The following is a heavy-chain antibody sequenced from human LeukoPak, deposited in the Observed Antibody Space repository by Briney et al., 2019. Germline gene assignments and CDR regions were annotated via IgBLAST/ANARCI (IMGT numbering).Heavy chain of an antibody. CDR2: ISGSGGST. Sequence: GGSLRLSCAASGSTFSSYAMSWVRQAPGKGLEWVSAISGSGGSTYYADSVKGPFTISRDNSKNTLYLQMNSLRAEDTAVYYCAKEALYCSSTSCYIDYWGQGTLVTVSS. V-gene: IGHV3-23*01. D-gene: IGHD2-2*02. J-gene: IGHJ4*02. CDR3: AKEALYCSSTSCYIDY. CDR1: GSTFSSYA.